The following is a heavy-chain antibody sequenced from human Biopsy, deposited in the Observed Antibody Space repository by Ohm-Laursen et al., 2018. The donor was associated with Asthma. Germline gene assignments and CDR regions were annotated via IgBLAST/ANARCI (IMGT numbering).Heavy chain of an antibody. V-gene: IGHV3-11*01. D-gene: IGHD6-13*01. CDR1: GFTFSDYY. CDR3: AKDKGGPRIGVAGTFDH. CDR2: INGKSNSI. J-gene: IGHJ4*02. Sequence: SLRLSCAASGFTFSDYYMSWIRQAPGKGLEWISYINGKSNSIEYADSVKGRFTISRDNAKNSLYLQMNSLTGEDTAVYYCAKDKGGPRIGVAGTFDHWGQGTLVTVSS.